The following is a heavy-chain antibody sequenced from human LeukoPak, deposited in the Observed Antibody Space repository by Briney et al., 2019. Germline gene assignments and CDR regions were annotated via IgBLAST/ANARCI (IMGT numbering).Heavy chain of an antibody. CDR3: ASLAAGRCPYSYGMDV. CDR1: GGSFSGYY. CDR2: INHSGST. D-gene: IGHD6-6*01. J-gene: IGHJ6*02. Sequence: SETLSLTCAVYGGSFSGYYWSWIRQPPGKGLEWIGEINHSGSTKYNPSLKSRLTISVDTSKNQFSLKLSSVTAADTAVYYCASLAAGRCPYSYGMDVWGQGTTVTVSS. V-gene: IGHV4-34*01.